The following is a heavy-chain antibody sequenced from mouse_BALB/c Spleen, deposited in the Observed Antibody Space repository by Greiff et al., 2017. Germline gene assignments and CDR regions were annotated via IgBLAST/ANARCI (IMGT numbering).Heavy chain of an antibody. V-gene: IGHV5-12-1*01. CDR2: ISSGGGST. CDR3: ARRRNWDYAMDY. CDR1: GFAFSSYD. Sequence: EVKLVESGGGLVKPGGSLKLSCAASGFAFSSYDMSWVRQTPEKRLEWVAYISSGGGSTYYPDTVKGRFTISRDNAKNTLYLQMSSLKSEDTAMYYCARRRNWDYAMDYWGQGTSVTVSS. D-gene: IGHD4-1*01. J-gene: IGHJ4*01.